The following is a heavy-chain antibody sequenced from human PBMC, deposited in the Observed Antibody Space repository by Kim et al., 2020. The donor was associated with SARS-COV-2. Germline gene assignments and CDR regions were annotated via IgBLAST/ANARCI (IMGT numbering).Heavy chain of an antibody. CDR1: GGTFSSYA. CDR2: IIPIFGTA. CDR3: ASFSDFDWLSEGAFDI. D-gene: IGHD3-9*01. J-gene: IGHJ3*02. Sequence: SVKVSCKASGGTFSSYAISWVRQAPGQGLEWMGGIIPIFGTANYAQKFQGRVTITADESTSTAYMELSSLRSEDTAVYYCASFSDFDWLSEGAFDIWGQGTMVTVSS. V-gene: IGHV1-69*13.